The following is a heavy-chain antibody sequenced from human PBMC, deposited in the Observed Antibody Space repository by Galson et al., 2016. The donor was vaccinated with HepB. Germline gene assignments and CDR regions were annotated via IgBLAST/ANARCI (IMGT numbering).Heavy chain of an antibody. J-gene: IGHJ4*02. CDR2: ISSSGSYT. V-gene: IGHV3-11*06. D-gene: IGHD5-18*01. CDR1: GFTFSDYC. CDR3: ARDYSGQLWLLGGFDY. Sequence: SLRLSCAASGFTFSDYCMSWIRQGPGKGLEWVSYISSSGSYTNYADSVKGRFTISRDNPKNSLYLQMYSLRVEDTAVYYCARDYSGQLWLLGGFDYWGQGTLVTVSS.